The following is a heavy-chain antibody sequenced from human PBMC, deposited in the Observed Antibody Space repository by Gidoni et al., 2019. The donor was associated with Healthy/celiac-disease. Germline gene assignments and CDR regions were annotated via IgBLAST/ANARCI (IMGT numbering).Heavy chain of an antibody. Sequence: EVQLVESGGGLVQPGGSLRLSCAASGSTFSSYSMNWVRQAPGKGLEWVSYISSSSSTIYYADSVKGRFTISRDNAKNSLYLQMNSLRAEDTAVYYCARDLLASSYYYYGMDVWGQGTTVTVSS. J-gene: IGHJ6*02. CDR1: GSTFSSYS. D-gene: IGHD2-21*01. V-gene: IGHV3-48*01. CDR3: ARDLLASSYYYYGMDV. CDR2: ISSSSSTI.